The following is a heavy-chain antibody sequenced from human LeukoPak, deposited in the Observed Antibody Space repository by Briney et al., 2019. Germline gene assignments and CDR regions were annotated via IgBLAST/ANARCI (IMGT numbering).Heavy chain of an antibody. D-gene: IGHD2-2*01. CDR2: LYSGDGA. V-gene: IGHV3-53*01. CDR3: ASGARRTSCLDY. J-gene: IGHJ4*02. Sequence: PGGSLRLSCAAPGFTFSSNYMSWVRQAPGKGLEWVSVLYSGDGAYYADSVKGRFSISRDNSKNTLYLQMNSLRAEDTAVYYCASGARRTSCLDYWGQGTLVTVSS. CDR1: GFTFSSNY.